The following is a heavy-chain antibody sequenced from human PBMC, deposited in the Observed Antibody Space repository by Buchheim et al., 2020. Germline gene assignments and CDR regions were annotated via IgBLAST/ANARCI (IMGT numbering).Heavy chain of an antibody. J-gene: IGHJ4*02. Sequence: QVQLVESGGGLVKPGGSLRLSCVGSGYAFSDYFMSWVRQSPGKGLEWVSYISHNGGYIKSADSLKGRFPMSRDNARNSVYLQMDSLRAEDTAVYYCARDVPANYEGSGYKALDYWGQGT. CDR3: ARDVPANYEGSGYKALDY. V-gene: IGHV3-11*06. CDR1: GYAFSDYF. CDR2: ISHNGGYI. D-gene: IGHD5-12*01.